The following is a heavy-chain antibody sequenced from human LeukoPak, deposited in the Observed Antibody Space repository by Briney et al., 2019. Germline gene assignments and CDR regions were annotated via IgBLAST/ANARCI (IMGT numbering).Heavy chain of an antibody. Sequence: GGSLRLSCAASGFTFSRLGMHWVRQAPGRGLEWVAAISYDGSTKYYVDSVKGRFTISRDLSKNTLFLQMNSLRAEDTAVYYCATPGGSGDYPYPTYFNYWGQGTLITVSS. J-gene: IGHJ4*02. CDR1: GFTFSRLG. CDR3: ATPGGSGDYPYPTYFNY. CDR2: ISYDGSTK. D-gene: IGHD3-10*01. V-gene: IGHV3-30*14.